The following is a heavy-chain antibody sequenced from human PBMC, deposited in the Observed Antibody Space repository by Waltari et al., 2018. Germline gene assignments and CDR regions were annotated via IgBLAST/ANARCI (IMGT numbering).Heavy chain of an antibody. CDR2: IIPIFGTA. D-gene: IGHD2-15*01. V-gene: IGHV1-69*05. J-gene: IGHJ4*02. CDR1: GGTFSSYA. CDR3: AREATGYCSGGSCYSAAEDY. Sequence: QVQLVQSGAEVKKPGSSVKVSCKASGGTFSSYAISWVRQAPGQGLEWMGGIIPIFGTANYAQKFQGRVTITTDESTSTAYMELSSLRSEDTAVYYCAREATGYCSGGSCYSAAEDYWGQGTLVTVSS.